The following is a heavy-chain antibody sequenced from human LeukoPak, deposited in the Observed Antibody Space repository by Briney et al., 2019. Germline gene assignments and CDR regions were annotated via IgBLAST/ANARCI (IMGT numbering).Heavy chain of an antibody. V-gene: IGHV3-21*01. CDR2: ISSSSSYI. CDR3: ARAGFIVARPLNGMDV. J-gene: IGHJ6*02. CDR1: GFTFSSYS. D-gene: IGHD5-12*01. Sequence: GGSLRLSCAASGFTFSSYSMNWVRQAPGKGLEWVSSISSSSSYIYYADSVKGRSTISRDNAKNSLYLQMNSLRAEDTAVYYCARAGFIVARPLNGMDVWGQGTTVTVSS.